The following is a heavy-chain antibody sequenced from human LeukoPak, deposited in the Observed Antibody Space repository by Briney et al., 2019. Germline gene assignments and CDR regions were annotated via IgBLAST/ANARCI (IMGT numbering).Heavy chain of an antibody. CDR3: TKDPNGDYVGAFDS. Sequence: GGSLRLSCAASGFTFSNFAMTWVRQAPGKGLEWVSSLSSRQLHTYYSDSVKGRFTISRDNSKNTLYLQMNGLRAEDTAIYYCTKDPNGDYVGAFDSWGQGILVTVSS. V-gene: IGHV3-23*01. J-gene: IGHJ5*01. CDR2: LSSRQLHT. CDR1: GFTFSNFA. D-gene: IGHD4-17*01.